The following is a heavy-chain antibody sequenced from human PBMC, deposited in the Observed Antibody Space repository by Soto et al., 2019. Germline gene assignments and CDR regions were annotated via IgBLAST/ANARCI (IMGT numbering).Heavy chain of an antibody. V-gene: IGHV4-31*03. CDR2: IYFSGTT. J-gene: IGHJ5*02. Sequence: NPSETLSLTCTVSGGSISSGDYYWSWIRQHPGKGLEWIGTIYFSGTTYYNPSPKSRVTISVDTSKNQFSLNLSSVTAADTAVYCCARRDRSGFSYWLDNLCQGNLGTF. D-gene: IGHD3-22*01. CDR3: ARRDRSGFSYWLDN. CDR1: GGSISSGDYY.